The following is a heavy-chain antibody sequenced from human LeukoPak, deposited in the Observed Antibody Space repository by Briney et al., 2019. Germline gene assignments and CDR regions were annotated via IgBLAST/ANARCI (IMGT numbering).Heavy chain of an antibody. Sequence: PSQTLSLTCTVSGGSISSGGYYWSWIRQHPGKGLEWIGYIYYSGSTYYNPSLKSRVTISVDTSKNQFSLKLSSVTAADTAVYYCARGRLRQLVPVRIFDYWGQGTLVTVSS. CDR1: GGSISSGGYY. CDR3: ARGRLRQLVPVRIFDY. V-gene: IGHV4-31*03. D-gene: IGHD6-6*01. CDR2: IYYSGST. J-gene: IGHJ4*02.